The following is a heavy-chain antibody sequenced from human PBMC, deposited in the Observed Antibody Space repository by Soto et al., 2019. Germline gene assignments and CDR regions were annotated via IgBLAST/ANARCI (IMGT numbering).Heavy chain of an antibody. D-gene: IGHD3-3*01. CDR3: AREDYDFWSVPLRPRPHATSWFDP. CDR1: GYTFTSYA. Sequence: GASVKVSCKASGYTFTSYAMHWVRQAPGQRLEWMGWINAGNGNTKYSQKFQGRVTITRDTSASTAYMELSSLRSEDTAVYYCAREDYDFWSVPLRPRPHATSWFDPWGQGTLVTVSS. J-gene: IGHJ5*02. CDR2: INAGNGNT. V-gene: IGHV1-3*01.